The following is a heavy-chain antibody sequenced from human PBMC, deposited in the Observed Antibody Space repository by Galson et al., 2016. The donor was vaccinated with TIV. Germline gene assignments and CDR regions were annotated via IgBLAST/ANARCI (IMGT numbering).Heavy chain of an antibody. CDR1: GYSFTGNY. CDR2: INLTSGDT. V-gene: IGHV1-2*02. J-gene: IGHJ4*02. Sequence: SVKVSCKASGYSFTGNYIHWVRQAPGQGLEWMGWINLTSGDTNYQKRFQDRVTMTRDTSITTVYMDLNRLTSDDTAVYYCARDLSTDTTTPFDYWGQGTLVTV. D-gene: IGHD4-17*01. CDR3: ARDLSTDTTTPFDY.